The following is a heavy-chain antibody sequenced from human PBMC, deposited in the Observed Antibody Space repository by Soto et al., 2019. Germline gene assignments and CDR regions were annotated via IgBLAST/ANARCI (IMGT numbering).Heavy chain of an antibody. Sequence: VGSLRLSCPASGFTFSSYGMHCVRQAPGKGLEWVAVISYDGSNKYYADSVKGRFTISRDNSKNTLYLQMNSLRAEDTAVYYCAKVDCSGGSCYSSYYGMDVWGQGTTVTVSS. CDR3: AKVDCSGGSCYSSYYGMDV. CDR1: GFTFSSYG. D-gene: IGHD2-15*01. CDR2: ISYDGSNK. J-gene: IGHJ6*02. V-gene: IGHV3-30*18.